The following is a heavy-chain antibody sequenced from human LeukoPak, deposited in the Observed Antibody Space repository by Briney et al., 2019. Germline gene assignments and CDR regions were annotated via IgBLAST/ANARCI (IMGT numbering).Heavy chain of an antibody. CDR3: ARDRYNHYFDY. D-gene: IGHD5-24*01. Sequence: GGSLRLSCTASGFTFSNYALHWVRQAPGKGPEWVALIWPDGSSKDYSDSVKGRFAISRDNSKNTLYLQMSSLRAEDTAVYYCARDRYNHYFDYWGQGTLVTVSP. J-gene: IGHJ4*02. V-gene: IGHV3-33*01. CDR2: IWPDGSSK. CDR1: GFTFSNYA.